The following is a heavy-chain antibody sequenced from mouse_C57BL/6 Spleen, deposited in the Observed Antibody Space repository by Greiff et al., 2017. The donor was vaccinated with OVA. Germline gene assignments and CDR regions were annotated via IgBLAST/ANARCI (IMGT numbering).Heavy chain of an antibody. J-gene: IGHJ2*01. CDR2: IHPNSGST. V-gene: IGHV1-64*01. CDR3: ARGGYDYDVYYFDY. D-gene: IGHD2-4*01. Sequence: QVQLQQPGAELVKPGASVKLSCKASGYTFTSYWMHWVKQRPGQGLEWIGMIHPNSGSTNYNEKFKSKATLTVDTSSSTAYMQLSSLTSEDSAVYDCARGGYDYDVYYFDYWGQGTTLTVSS. CDR1: GYTFTSYW.